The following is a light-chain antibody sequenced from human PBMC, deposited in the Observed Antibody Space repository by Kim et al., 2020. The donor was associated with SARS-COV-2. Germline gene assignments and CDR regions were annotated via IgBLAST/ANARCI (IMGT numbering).Light chain of an antibody. CDR3: QQYNSYPLT. V-gene: IGKV1-5*03. Sequence: DIQMTQSPSTLSASVGDRVTITCRASQTISSWLAWYQQKPGKAPNLLIYKASTLETGVPSRFSGTGSGTEFTLTISSLQPDDFATYYCQQYNSYPLTFGQGTKLDIK. J-gene: IGKJ1*01. CDR1: QTISSW. CDR2: KAS.